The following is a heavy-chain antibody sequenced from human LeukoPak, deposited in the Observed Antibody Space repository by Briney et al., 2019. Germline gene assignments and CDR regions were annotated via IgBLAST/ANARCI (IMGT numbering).Heavy chain of an antibody. Sequence: GSLRLSCAASGFTFRNYDMHWVRQAPRRGLEWVSALGIGGDTYYLDSVKGRFTISRENAQNSLYLQVNSLTDGDTAVYYCVRGGIRVSGIDAFDIWGQGTMVSVSS. J-gene: IGHJ3*02. CDR3: VRGGIRVSGIDAFDI. D-gene: IGHD2-21*01. CDR2: LGIGGDT. CDR1: GFTFRNYD. V-gene: IGHV3-13*01.